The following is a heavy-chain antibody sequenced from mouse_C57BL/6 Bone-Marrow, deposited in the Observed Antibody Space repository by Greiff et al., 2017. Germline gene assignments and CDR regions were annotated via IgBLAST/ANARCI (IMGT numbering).Heavy chain of an antibody. J-gene: IGHJ4*01. V-gene: IGHV1-69*01. CDR1: GYTFTSYW. CDR2: IDPSDSYT. Sequence: QVQLQQPGAELVMPGASVKLSCKASGYTFTSYWMHWVKQRPGQGLEWIGEIDPSDSYTNYNQKFKGKSTLTVDKSSSTAYMQLSSLTSEDSAVYDCARGGYYAMDYWGQGTSVT. CDR3: ARGGYYAMDY.